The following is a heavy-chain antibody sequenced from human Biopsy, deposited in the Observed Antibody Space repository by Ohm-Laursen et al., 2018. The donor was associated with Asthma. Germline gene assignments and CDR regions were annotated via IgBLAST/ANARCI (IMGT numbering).Heavy chain of an antibody. V-gene: IGHV3-64D*08. CDR2: IATDGSNK. J-gene: IGHJ4*02. D-gene: IGHD2-21*01. CDR3: VKDHSAGYYYFDD. CDR1: GFTFSRYS. Sequence: SLRLSCAASGFTFSRYSMHWVRQAPGRGPEYVSFIATDGSNKFYADSVKGRFTVSRDNSMHTLYLHMTGLRPEDTGVYYCVKDHSAGYYYFDDWGQGAQVTVSS.